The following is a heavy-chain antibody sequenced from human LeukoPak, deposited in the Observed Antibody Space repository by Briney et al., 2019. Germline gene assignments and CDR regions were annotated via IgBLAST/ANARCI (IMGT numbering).Heavy chain of an antibody. CDR2: INSEGSST. CDR1: GFTFNSYW. J-gene: IGHJ4*02. CDR3: AREVYSSGWSSFDY. Sequence: PGGSLTLPCAASGFTFNSYWMHGVRHATGKALVCVSHINSEGSSTIHADSVKGRFTISRDNAKNTMYLQMNGLRAEDTAVYYCAREVYSSGWSSFDYWGQGTLVTVSS. D-gene: IGHD6-19*01. V-gene: IGHV3-74*01.